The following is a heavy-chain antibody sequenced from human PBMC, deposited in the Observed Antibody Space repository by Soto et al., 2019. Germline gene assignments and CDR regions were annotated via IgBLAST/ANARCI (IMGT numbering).Heavy chain of an antibody. V-gene: IGHV3-53*01. CDR3: AKDAIFEMIAAGNPRMDV. J-gene: IGHJ6*02. CDR1: GLIVSDNY. D-gene: IGHD3-3*02. Sequence: EVQVVESGVGLIQPGGSLRLSCVASGLIVSDNYMNWVRQALGKGLEWGSIFYAGGSTYYADSVKGRFTISRDRSKNAVYLQMNSLRVEDTAVYYCAKDAIFEMIAAGNPRMDVWGQGTTVTVSS. CDR2: FYAGGST.